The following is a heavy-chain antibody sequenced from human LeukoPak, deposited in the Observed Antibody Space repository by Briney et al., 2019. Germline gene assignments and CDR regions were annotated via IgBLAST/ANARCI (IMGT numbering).Heavy chain of an antibody. D-gene: IGHD2-15*01. CDR1: SGSISNSNYY. CDR2: ISTIGIT. Sequence: ASETLSLTCTVSSGSISNSNYYWSWIRQPAGKGLEWIGRISTIGITNYNPSLNSRVTISIDTSKNQFSLKLSSVTAADTAVYYCARDGCGGSCFHYYYYYMDVWGKGTTVTISS. V-gene: IGHV4-61*02. J-gene: IGHJ6*03. CDR3: ARDGCGGSCFHYYYYYMDV.